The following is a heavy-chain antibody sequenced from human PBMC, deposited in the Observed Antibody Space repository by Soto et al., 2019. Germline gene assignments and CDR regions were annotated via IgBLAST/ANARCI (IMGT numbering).Heavy chain of an antibody. J-gene: IGHJ4*02. V-gene: IGHV4-59*01. CDR1: GASISSAY. D-gene: IGHD2-2*02. Sequence: SETLSLTCSVSGASISSAYWTWIRQTPGKGLEWIASVYDSGSTYYNPSLTSRVTVSVDTSKTQISLKVTSVTAADTAIYSCARGRYTNLVYYLDYWGQGTMVTVYS. CDR3: ARGRYTNLVYYLDY. CDR2: VYDSGST.